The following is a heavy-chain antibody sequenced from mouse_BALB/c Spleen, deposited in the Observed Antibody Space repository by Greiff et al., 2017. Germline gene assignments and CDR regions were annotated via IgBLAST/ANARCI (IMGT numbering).Heavy chain of an antibody. D-gene: IGHD2-1*01. CDR2: IDPENGDT. V-gene: IGHV14-4*02. Sequence: VQLQQSGAELVRPGALVKLSCKASGFNIKDYYMHWVKQRPEQGLEWIGWIDPENGDTEYAPKFQGKATMTADTSSNTAYLQLSSLTSEDTAVYYCKGGNNGIFAYWGQGTLVTVSA. J-gene: IGHJ3*01. CDR1: GFNIKDYY. CDR3: KGGNNGIFAY.